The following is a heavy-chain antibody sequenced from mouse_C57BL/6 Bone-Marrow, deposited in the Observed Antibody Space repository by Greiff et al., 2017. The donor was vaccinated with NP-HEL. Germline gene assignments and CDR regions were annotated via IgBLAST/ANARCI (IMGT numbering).Heavy chain of an antibody. Sequence: EVMLVESGGGLVKPGGSLKLSCAASGFTFSDYGMHWVRQAPEKGLEWVAYISSGSSTIYYADTVKGRFTISRDHAKNTLFLQMTSLRSEDTAMYYCARSADYDLDYWGQGTSVTVSS. V-gene: IGHV5-17*01. CDR2: ISSGSSTI. CDR1: GFTFSDYG. J-gene: IGHJ4*01. CDR3: ARSADYDLDY. D-gene: IGHD2-4*01.